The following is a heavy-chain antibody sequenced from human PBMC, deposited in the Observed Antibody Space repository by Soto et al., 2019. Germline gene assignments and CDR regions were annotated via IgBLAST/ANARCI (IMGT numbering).Heavy chain of an antibody. CDR1: GGSISSRGYY. J-gene: IGHJ5*02. CDR2: IYYSGST. V-gene: IGHV4-39*02. CDR3: ATSNWFDP. Sequence: QLQLQESGPGLVKPSETLSLTCTVSGGSISSRGYYWGWIRQPPGKGLEWIGTIYYSGSTDYNPSLKSRVTISVATSKNHFSLKLSSVTAADTAVYYCATSNWFDPWGQGTLVTVSS.